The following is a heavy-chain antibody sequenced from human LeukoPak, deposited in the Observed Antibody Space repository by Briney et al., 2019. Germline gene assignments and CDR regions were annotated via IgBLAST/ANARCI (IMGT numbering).Heavy chain of an antibody. CDR1: GFTFSSYS. J-gene: IGHJ4*02. CDR2: ISYSSSTI. D-gene: IGHD6-19*01. Sequence: GGSLRLSCAASGFTFSSYSMNWVRQAPGKGLEWVSYISYSSSTIYYADSVKGRLTISRDNAKNSLYLQMNSLRAEDTAVYYCARRGASSGGLDYWGQGTLVTVSS. V-gene: IGHV3-48*01. CDR3: ARRGASSGGLDY.